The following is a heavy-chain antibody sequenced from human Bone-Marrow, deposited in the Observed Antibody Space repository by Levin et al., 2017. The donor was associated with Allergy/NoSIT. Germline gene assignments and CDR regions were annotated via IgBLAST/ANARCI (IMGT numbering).Heavy chain of an antibody. Sequence: GGSLRLSCAASGFTFSSYGMHWVRQAPGKGLDWVAVISSDGSNKYYADSVKGRFAISRDNSKNTLYLQMNSLRAEDTAVYYCAKVVSVGATKRPFDYWGQGTLVTVSS. J-gene: IGHJ4*02. CDR3: AKVVSVGATKRPFDY. V-gene: IGHV3-30*18. D-gene: IGHD1-26*01. CDR2: ISSDGSNK. CDR1: GFTFSSYG.